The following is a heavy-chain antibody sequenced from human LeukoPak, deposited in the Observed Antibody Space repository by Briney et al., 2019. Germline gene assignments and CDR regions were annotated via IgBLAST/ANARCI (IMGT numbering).Heavy chain of an antibody. D-gene: IGHD6-19*01. CDR2: IRSKANSHAT. Sequence: GGSLRLSCAASGFTFSGSAMHWVRQASGKGLEWVGRIRSKANSHATAYAASVKGRFTISRDDSKNTAYLRMNSLKTEDTAVYYCKSSGWYGGIDYWGQGTLVTVSS. J-gene: IGHJ4*02. CDR1: GFTFSGSA. CDR3: KSSGWYGGIDY. V-gene: IGHV3-73*01.